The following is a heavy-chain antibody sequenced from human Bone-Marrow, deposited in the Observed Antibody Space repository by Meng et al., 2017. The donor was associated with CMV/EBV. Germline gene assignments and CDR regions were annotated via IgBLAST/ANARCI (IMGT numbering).Heavy chain of an antibody. CDR3: ARIGLWSGYTRPYDYYYGMDV. Sequence: SEPLSLTCIVSGGSTSSYDWSWIRQPPGKGLEWIGYIYYSRSTNYNPSLKSRVTISVDTSKNQFSLKLSSVTAADTAVYYYARIGLWSGYTRPYDYYYGMDVWGQGTTVTVSS. D-gene: IGHD3-3*01. J-gene: IGHJ6*02. CDR1: GGSTSSYD. V-gene: IGHV4-59*01. CDR2: IYYSRST.